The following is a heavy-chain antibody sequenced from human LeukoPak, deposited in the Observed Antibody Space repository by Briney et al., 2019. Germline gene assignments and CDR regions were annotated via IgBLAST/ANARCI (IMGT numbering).Heavy chain of an antibody. V-gene: IGHV3-53*04. D-gene: IGHD2-21*01. Sequence: GGSLRLSCAVSGFTVSSNYMTWVRQAPGKGLEWVSVIYSGGSTYYAVSVKARFTISIHNSKNTLSLPMNRLRAEDTAVYYCAREIVGRGFDYWGQGTLVTVSS. CDR2: IYSGGST. CDR3: AREIVGRGFDY. J-gene: IGHJ4*02. CDR1: GFTVSSNY.